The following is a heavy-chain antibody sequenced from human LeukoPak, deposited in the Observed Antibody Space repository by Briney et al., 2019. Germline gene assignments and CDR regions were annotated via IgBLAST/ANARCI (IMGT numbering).Heavy chain of an antibody. CDR3: ARASSSSPFYYYYYMDV. CDR2: IYTSGST. CDR1: GGSISSYY. D-gene: IGHD6-6*01. V-gene: IGHV4-4*09. Sequence: SETLSLTCTVSGGSISSYYWSWIRQPPGKGREWIGYIYTSGSTNYNPSLKSRVTISVDTSKNQFSLKLSSVTAADTAVYYCARASSSSPFYYYYYMDVWGKGTTVTVSS. J-gene: IGHJ6*03.